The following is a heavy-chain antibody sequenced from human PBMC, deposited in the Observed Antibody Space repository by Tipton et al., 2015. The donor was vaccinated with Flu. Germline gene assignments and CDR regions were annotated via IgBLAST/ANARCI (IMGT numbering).Heavy chain of an antibody. Sequence: LSLTCTVSGYSISSGYYWGWIRQPPGQGLEWVAYISGSGEPIYYADSVKGRFTISRDNAKNSLFLEMKSLRVEDTGFYYCATEIPTRWGQGTLVTVSS. J-gene: IGHJ4*02. CDR1: GYSISSGYY. D-gene: IGHD2-21*01. CDR3: ATEIPTR. V-gene: IGHV3-11*04. CDR2: ISGSGEPI.